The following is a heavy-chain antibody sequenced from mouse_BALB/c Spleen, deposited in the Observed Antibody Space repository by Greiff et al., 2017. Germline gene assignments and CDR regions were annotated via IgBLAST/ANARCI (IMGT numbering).Heavy chain of an antibody. J-gene: IGHJ3*01. Sequence: EVKLMESGTVLARPGASVKMSCKASGYTFTSYWVHWVKQRPGQGLEWLGAIYPGNSDTSYNQKFKGKAKLTAVTSTSTAYMELSSLTNEDSAVYYCTEGRGNSLFAYWGQGTLVTVSA. CDR3: TEGRGNSLFAY. D-gene: IGHD2-1*01. CDR1: GYTFTSYW. V-gene: IGHV1-5*01. CDR2: IYPGNSDT.